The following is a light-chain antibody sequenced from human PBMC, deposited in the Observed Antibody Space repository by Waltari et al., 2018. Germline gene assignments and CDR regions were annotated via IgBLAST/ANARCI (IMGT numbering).Light chain of an antibody. J-gene: IGLJ3*02. CDR2: VNSDGSH. CDR1: SGHSNYA. CDR3: QTGGFGIWV. V-gene: IGLV4-69*01. Sequence: QLMLTQSPSASASLGASVKLTCTLSSGHSNYAIAWHPKQPEKGPRYLMKVNSDGSHIKGDGIPDRFSGSSSGAERYLTISSLQSEDEADYYCQTGGFGIWVFGGGTKLTVL.